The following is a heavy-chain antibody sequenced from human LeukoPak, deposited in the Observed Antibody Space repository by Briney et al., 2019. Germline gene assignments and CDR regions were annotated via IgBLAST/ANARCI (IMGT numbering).Heavy chain of an antibody. CDR2: ISSSSSHI. CDR1: GFTFSSYS. CDR3: ARGGSTGPHDAFDI. J-gene: IGHJ3*02. V-gene: IGHV3-21*01. Sequence: GGSLRLSCAASGFTFSSYSMNWVRQAPGKGLEWVSSISSSSSHIYYADSVKGRFTISRDNANNSLYLQMNSLRAEDTAVYYCARGGSTGPHDAFDIWGQGTMVTVSS. D-gene: IGHD2-2*01.